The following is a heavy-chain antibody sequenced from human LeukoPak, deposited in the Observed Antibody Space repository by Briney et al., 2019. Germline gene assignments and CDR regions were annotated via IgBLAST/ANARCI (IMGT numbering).Heavy chain of an antibody. D-gene: IGHD2-21*02. CDR2: IYYSGST. CDR3: ATLTHCGGDCYSSDAFDI. J-gene: IGHJ3*02. Sequence: PSETLSLTCTVSGGSISSSTSYWGWIRQPPGKGLEWIGSIYYSGSTYYNPSLKSRVTISVDTSKNQFSLKLSSVTAADTAVYYCATLTHCGGDCYSSDAFDIWGQGTMVTVSS. CDR1: GGSISSSTSY. V-gene: IGHV4-39*07.